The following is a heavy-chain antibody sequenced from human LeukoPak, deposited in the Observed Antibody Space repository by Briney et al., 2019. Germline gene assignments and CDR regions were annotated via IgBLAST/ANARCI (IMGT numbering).Heavy chain of an antibody. Sequence: SETLSLTCAVYGGSLSGYYWTWIRQSPGKGLEWIGEINYSGNTNYNRSLKSRVTISADTSKNQFSLSLSSVTAADTAVYYCARRGTAYCRGGDCYSDKYFDYWGQGTQVTVSS. J-gene: IGHJ4*02. V-gene: IGHV4-34*01. CDR1: GGSLSGYY. CDR2: INYSGNT. CDR3: ARRGTAYCRGGDCYSDKYFDY. D-gene: IGHD2-15*01.